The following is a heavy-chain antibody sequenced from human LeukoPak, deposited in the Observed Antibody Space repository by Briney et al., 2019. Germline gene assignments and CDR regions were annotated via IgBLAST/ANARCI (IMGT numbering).Heavy chain of an antibody. D-gene: IGHD3-10*01. J-gene: IGHJ4*02. V-gene: IGHV4-31*03. CDR1: GGSISSSGYY. Sequence: SETLSLTCTVSGGSISSSGYYWTWIRQLPGKGLEWIGYIHHSGSTDYNPSLRSRVTISGDTSKNQFSLKLNSVTAADTAVYYCASGNGYYYRYFDNWGQGTLLTVSS. CDR3: ASGNGYYYRYFDN. CDR2: IHHSGST.